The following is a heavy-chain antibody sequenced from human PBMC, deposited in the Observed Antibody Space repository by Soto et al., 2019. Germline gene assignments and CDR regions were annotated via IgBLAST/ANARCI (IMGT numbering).Heavy chain of an antibody. J-gene: IGHJ4*02. CDR3: ARVVNWAFDY. Sequence: SETLSLTCTVSGDSVTGSSYYWSWVRQPPGKGLEWIGYIYYSGSTNYNPSLKSRVTISVDTSKNQFSLKLSSVTAADTAVYYCARVVNWAFDYWGQGTLVTVSS. V-gene: IGHV4-61*01. CDR1: GDSVTGSSYY. CDR2: IYYSGST. D-gene: IGHD7-27*01.